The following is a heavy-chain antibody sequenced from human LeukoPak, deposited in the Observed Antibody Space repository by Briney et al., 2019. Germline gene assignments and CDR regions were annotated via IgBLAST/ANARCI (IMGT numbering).Heavy chain of an antibody. Sequence: SETLSLTCAVSGGSTSSSNWWSWVRQPPGKGLEWIGEIYHSGSTNYNPSLKSRVTISVDKSKNQFSLKLSSVTAADTAVYYCARGAVGYSYGSLWYWGQGTLVTVSS. V-gene: IGHV4-4*02. J-gene: IGHJ4*02. CDR2: IYHSGST. CDR3: ARGAVGYSYGSLWY. D-gene: IGHD5-18*01. CDR1: GGSTSSSNW.